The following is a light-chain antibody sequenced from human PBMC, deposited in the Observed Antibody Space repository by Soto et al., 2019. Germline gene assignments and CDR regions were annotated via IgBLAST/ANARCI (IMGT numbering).Light chain of an antibody. CDR3: QQYNNWPPGT. CDR2: GPS. CDR1: QSVRAN. V-gene: IGKV3D-15*01. J-gene: IGKJ2*02. Sequence: IVMTQSPATLSVSPGERATLSCRASQSVRANLAWYQQKPGQAPRLLIYGPSTRATGIPARFSGSGSGTEFTLTISSLQSEDFAVYYCQQYNNWPPGTFGQGTKLEI.